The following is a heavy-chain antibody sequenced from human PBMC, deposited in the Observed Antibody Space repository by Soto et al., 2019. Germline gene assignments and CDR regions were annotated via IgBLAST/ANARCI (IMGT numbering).Heavy chain of an antibody. Sequence: GESLKISCKGSGYSFTSYWIGWVRQMPGKGLEWMGIIYPGDSDTRYSPSFQGQVTISADKSISTAYLQWSSLKASDTAMYYCARQGFRSSSSTYNWFDPWGQGTLVTVSS. CDR2: IYPGDSDT. CDR1: GYSFTSYW. D-gene: IGHD6-6*01. CDR3: ARQGFRSSSSTYNWFDP. J-gene: IGHJ5*02. V-gene: IGHV5-51*01.